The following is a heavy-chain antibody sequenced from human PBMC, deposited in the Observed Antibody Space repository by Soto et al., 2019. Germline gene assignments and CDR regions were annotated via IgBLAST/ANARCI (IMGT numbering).Heavy chain of an antibody. Sequence: QVQLQESGPGLVKPSETLSLTCTVSGGSVSSGSYYWSWIRQPPGKGLEWIGYIYYSGSTNYNPSLKSRVTISVDTSKNQFSLKLSSVTAADTAVYYCARDKVIDGMDVWGQGTTVTVSS. CDR1: GGSVSSGSYY. CDR3: ARDKVIDGMDV. J-gene: IGHJ6*02. V-gene: IGHV4-61*01. CDR2: IYYSGST.